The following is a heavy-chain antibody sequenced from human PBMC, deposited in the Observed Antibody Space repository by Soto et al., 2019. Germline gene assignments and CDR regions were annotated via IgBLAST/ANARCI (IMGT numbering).Heavy chain of an antibody. Sequence: SETLSLTCAVSGVSIRSNNWWSLVRQPPGKGLEWIGEIFHSGSTHYNPSLKTRVTISLDTSKNQFSLKLSSVTAADTAVYYCARGSSIAGLYYGMDVWGQGTTVTVSS. CDR3: ARGSSIAGLYYGMDV. CDR1: GVSIRSNNW. V-gene: IGHV4-4*02. D-gene: IGHD6-6*01. CDR2: IFHSGST. J-gene: IGHJ6*02.